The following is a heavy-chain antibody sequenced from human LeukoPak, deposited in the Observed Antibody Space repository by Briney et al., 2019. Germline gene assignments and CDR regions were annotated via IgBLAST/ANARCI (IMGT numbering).Heavy chain of an antibody. D-gene: IGHD3-22*01. CDR1: GYTFTGYY. Sequence: ASVKVSCKASGYTFTGYYMHWVRQAPGQGLEWMGWINPNSGGTNYAQKFQDRVTMTRDTSISTAYMELSRLRSDDTAVYYCARDRAIVVVITTGFDAFDIWGQGTMVSVSS. CDR3: ARDRAIVVVITTGFDAFDI. CDR2: INPNSGGT. V-gene: IGHV1-2*02. J-gene: IGHJ3*02.